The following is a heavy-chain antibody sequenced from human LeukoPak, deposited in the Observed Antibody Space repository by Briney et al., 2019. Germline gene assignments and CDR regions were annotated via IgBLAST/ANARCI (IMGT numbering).Heavy chain of an antibody. D-gene: IGHD6-13*01. CDR1: GGSISSSSYY. V-gene: IGHV4-39*01. Sequence: PSETLSLTCTVSGGSISSSSYYWGWIRQPPGKGLEWIASIYYSGSTYYNPSLQSRVTISVDTSKNQFSLRLSSVTAADTAVYYCVRQPSSWSFDYWGQGTLVTVSS. CDR3: VRQPSSWSFDY. J-gene: IGHJ4*02. CDR2: IYYSGST.